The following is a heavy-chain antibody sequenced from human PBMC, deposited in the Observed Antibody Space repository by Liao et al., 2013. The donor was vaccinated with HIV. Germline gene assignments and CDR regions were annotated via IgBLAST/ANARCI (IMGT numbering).Heavy chain of an antibody. D-gene: IGHD6-19*01. J-gene: IGHJ3*01. CDR1: GDSIIYGGYS. CDR2: FYHSGAT. Sequence: QLQLQESGSGLVKPSQTLSLTCTVSGDSIIYGGYSWSWIRQPPGKGLEWIGYFYHSGATYYNPSLKSRVTILVDRSRNQFSLNVNSVTAADTAVYYCARAVSSDNYHDAFVCLGPRDNGHRLF. V-gene: IGHV4-30-2*01. CDR3: ARAVSSDNYHDAFVC.